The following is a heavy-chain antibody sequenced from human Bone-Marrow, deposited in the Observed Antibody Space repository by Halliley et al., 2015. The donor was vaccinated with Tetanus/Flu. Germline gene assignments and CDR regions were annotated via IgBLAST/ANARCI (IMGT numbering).Heavy chain of an antibody. CDR2: IGPSGET. J-gene: IGHJ5*02. D-gene: IGHD2-2*01. CDR1: GFTFSTYD. CDR3: ARGRGYCSSINCYRNNWFDP. Sequence: SLRLSCEASGFTFSTYDMHWVRQATGKGLEWVSTIGPSGETYYPASVKDRFTISRENAKKSLYLHMNSLRAGDTAVYYCARGRGYCSSINCYRNNWFDPWGQGTLVTVSS. V-gene: IGHV3-13*01.